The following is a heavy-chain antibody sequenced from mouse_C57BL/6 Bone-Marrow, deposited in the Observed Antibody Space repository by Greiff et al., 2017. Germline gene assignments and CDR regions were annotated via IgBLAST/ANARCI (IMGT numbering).Heavy chain of an antibody. J-gene: IGHJ2*01. CDR2: ISNGGGSI. CDR1: GFTFSDYY. CDR3: ARQDSNYYFDY. Sequence: EVKLMESGGGLVQPGGSLKLSCAASGFTFSDYYMYWVRQTPEKRLEWVAYISNGGGSIYYPDTVKGRFTISRDNAKNTLYLQMSRLKSEDTAMYYCARQDSNYYFDYWGQGTTLTVSS. D-gene: IGHD2-5*01. V-gene: IGHV5-12*01.